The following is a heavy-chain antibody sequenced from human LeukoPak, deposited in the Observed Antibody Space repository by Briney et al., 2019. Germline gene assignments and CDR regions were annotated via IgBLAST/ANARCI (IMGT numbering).Heavy chain of an antibody. CDR1: GFTVSSNY. Sequence: GGSLRLSCAASGFTVSSNYMSWVRQAPGKGLEWVSVIYSGGSTYYADSVKGRFTISRDNSKNTLYLQMNSLRAEDTAVYYCARGPLMVRGVISHFGYWGQGTLVTVSS. V-gene: IGHV3-53*01. J-gene: IGHJ4*02. CDR3: ARGPLMVRGVISHFGY. CDR2: IYSGGST. D-gene: IGHD3-10*01.